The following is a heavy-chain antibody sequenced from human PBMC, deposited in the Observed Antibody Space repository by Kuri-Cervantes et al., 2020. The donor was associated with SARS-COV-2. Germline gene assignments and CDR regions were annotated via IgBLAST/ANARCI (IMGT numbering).Heavy chain of an antibody. J-gene: IGHJ4*02. Sequence: GSLRLSCTVFGGSVNSYYWTWTRQPPGKGLEWVGSIYYTGTTNYNPSLKSRVTMSIDTSKNQFSLKLSSVTAADTAVYYCARHFYGGNAIFQYWGQGNLVTVSS. CDR2: IYYTGTT. D-gene: IGHD4-23*01. CDR1: GGSVNSYY. CDR3: ARHFYGGNAIFQY. V-gene: IGHV4-59*08.